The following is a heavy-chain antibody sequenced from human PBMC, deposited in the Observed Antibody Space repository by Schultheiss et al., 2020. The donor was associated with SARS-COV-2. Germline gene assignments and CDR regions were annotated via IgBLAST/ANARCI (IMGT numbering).Heavy chain of an antibody. Sequence: GESLKISCAASGFTFSSYAMHWVRQAPGKGLEWVAVISYDGSTKYYPDSVKGRFTISRDNSKNTLYLQMNSLRAEDTAVYYCAKAIQYCSGGSCYSPFDYWGQGTLVTVSS. J-gene: IGHJ4*02. D-gene: IGHD2-15*01. V-gene: IGHV3-30*04. CDR3: AKAIQYCSGGSCYSPFDY. CDR1: GFTFSSYA. CDR2: ISYDGSTK.